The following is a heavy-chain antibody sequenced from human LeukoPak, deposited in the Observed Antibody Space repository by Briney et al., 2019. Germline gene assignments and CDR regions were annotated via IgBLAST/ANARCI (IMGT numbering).Heavy chain of an antibody. CDR2: ISGSGGST. V-gene: IGHV3-23*01. CDR1: GFTVSSNY. CDR3: AKAPYYYDSSGPLDY. J-gene: IGHJ4*02. Sequence: GGSLRLSCAASGFTVSSNYMSWVRQAPGKGLEWVSTISGSGGSTYYADSVKGRFTISRDNSKNTLYLQMNSLRAEDTAVYYCAKAPYYYDSSGPLDYWGQGTLVTVSS. D-gene: IGHD3-22*01.